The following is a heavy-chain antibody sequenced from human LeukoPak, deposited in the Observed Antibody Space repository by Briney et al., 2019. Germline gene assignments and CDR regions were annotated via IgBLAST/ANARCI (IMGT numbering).Heavy chain of an antibody. J-gene: IGHJ4*02. V-gene: IGHV5-51*01. CDR2: IYPGDSDT. D-gene: IGHD1-1*01. CDR1: GYSFTNYW. Sequence: GESLKISCKGSGYSFTNYWIGWVRQMPGKGLEWMGIIYPGDSDTRYSPPFQGQVTISADKSITTAYLQWSSLKASDTAMYYCARPGTTGTDYFDNWGQGTLVTVSS. CDR3: ARPGTTGTDYFDN.